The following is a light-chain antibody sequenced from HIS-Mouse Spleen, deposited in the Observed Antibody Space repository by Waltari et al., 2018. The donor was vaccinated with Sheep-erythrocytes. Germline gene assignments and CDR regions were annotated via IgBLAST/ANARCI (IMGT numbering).Light chain of an antibody. Sequence: DIQMTQSPSSLSASVGDRVTITCQASQDLSNYLNWYQQKPGKAPKLLIYDASNLETGVPSRFSGRGSGTDFTFTISSLQPEDIATYYCQQYDNLPLTFGGGTKVEIK. J-gene: IGKJ4*01. CDR3: QQYDNLPLT. CDR1: QDLSNY. V-gene: IGKV1-33*01. CDR2: DAS.